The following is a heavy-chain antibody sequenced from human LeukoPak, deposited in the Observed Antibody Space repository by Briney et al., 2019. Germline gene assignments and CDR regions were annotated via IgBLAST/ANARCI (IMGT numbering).Heavy chain of an antibody. D-gene: IGHD1-26*01. J-gene: IGHJ4*02. CDR2: SSCNSGSI. Sequence: AWSLRLPCPPCGFTFHDYAIDWLGQALGRGVAGVSGSSCNSGSIGYADSVKGRFTISRDTAKNSLYLQMNSLRAEDTALYYCAKAYSLRAGYFDYWGQGTLVTVSS. CDR3: AKAYSLRAGYFDY. CDR1: GFTFHDYA. V-gene: IGHV3-9*01.